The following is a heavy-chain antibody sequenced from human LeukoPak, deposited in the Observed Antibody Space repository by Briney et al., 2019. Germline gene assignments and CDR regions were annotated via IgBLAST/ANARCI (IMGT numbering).Heavy chain of an antibody. CDR3: AREHSGSYPFDY. V-gene: IGHV3-48*03. D-gene: IGHD1-26*01. CDR2: ISSSGSTI. J-gene: IGHJ4*02. Sequence: GGSLRLSCAASGFTFSSYEMNWVRQAPGKGLEWVSYISSSGSTIYYADSVKGRFTISRDNAKNTLYLQMNSLRAEDTAVYYCAREHSGSYPFDYWGQGTLVTVSS. CDR1: GFTFSSYE.